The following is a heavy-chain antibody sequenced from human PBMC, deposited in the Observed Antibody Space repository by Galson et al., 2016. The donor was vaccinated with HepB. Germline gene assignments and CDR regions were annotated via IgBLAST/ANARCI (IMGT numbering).Heavy chain of an antibody. CDR3: ARDLGGLLNWLDP. J-gene: IGHJ5*02. D-gene: IGHD3-16*01. Sequence: SLRLSCAASGFTFSSFSMNWVRQAPGKGLEWVSYISSTSSTKYYADSVKGRFTISRDNAKNSLYLQMNSLRVEDTAVYYCARDLGGLLNWLDPWGQGTLVTVSS. V-gene: IGHV3-48*01. CDR2: ISSTSSTK. CDR1: GFTFSSFS.